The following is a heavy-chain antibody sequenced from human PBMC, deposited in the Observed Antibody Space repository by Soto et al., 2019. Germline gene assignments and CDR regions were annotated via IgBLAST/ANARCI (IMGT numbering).Heavy chain of an antibody. Sequence: VKVSCKASGGTFSSYAISWLRQAPGQGLEWMGGIMPIFVTADYAQQSERKVTINQDKCTSTAYMQLSSLRSEDTAEYYGAGETGPPGYRWFDPWGQGTLVTVSS. D-gene: IGHD1-1*01. CDR3: AGETGPPGYRWFDP. J-gene: IGHJ5*02. CDR1: GGTFSSYA. CDR2: IMPIFVTA. V-gene: IGHV1-69*06.